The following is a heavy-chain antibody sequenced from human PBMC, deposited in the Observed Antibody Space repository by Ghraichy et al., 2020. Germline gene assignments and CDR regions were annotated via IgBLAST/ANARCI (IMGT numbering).Heavy chain of an antibody. CDR3: ARVIYGSWDYFQH. V-gene: IGHV1-2*02. D-gene: IGHD6-13*01. J-gene: IGHJ1*01. Sequence: ASVKVSCKASGYTFTGYYMHWVRQAPGQGVEWMGWINPNSGGTNYAQKFQGRVTMTRDTSISTAYMELSRLRSDDTAVYYCARVIYGSWDYFQHWGQGTLVTVSS. CDR2: INPNSGGT. CDR1: GYTFTGYY.